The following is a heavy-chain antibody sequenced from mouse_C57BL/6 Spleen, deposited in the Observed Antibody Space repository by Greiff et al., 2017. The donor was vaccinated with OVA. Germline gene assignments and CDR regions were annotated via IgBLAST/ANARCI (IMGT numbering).Heavy chain of an antibody. V-gene: IGHV5-12*01. Sequence: EVQGVESGGGLVQPGGSLKLSCAASGFTFSDYYMYWVRQTPEKRLEWVAYISNGGGSTYYPDTVKGRFTISRDNAKNTLYLQMSRLKSEDTAMYYCARHEATVPFAYWGQGTLVTVSA. CDR3: ARHEATVPFAY. CDR1: GFTFSDYY. D-gene: IGHD1-1*01. CDR2: ISNGGGST. J-gene: IGHJ3*01.